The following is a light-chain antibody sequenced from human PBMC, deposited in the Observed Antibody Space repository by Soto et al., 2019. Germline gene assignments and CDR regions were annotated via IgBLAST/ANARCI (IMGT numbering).Light chain of an antibody. CDR2: DAS. J-gene: IGKJ2*01. V-gene: IGKV1-5*01. Sequence: DIQMTQSPSTLSASVRDRVTIACRASQSISNWLAWYQQKPGKAPKLLIYDASTLESGVPSRFSGSGSGTEFTLTISSLQPDDFATYYCLQYKSYPYTFGQGTQLEIK. CDR1: QSISNW. CDR3: LQYKSYPYT.